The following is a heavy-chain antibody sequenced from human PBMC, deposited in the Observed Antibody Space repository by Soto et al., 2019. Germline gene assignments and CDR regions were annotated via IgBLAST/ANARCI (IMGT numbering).Heavy chain of an antibody. D-gene: IGHD1-7*01. CDR1: GGSFSGYY. V-gene: IGHV4-34*01. CDR2: INHSGST. J-gene: IGHJ6*03. Sequence: SETLSLTCAVYGGSFSGYYWSWIRQPPGKGLEWIGEINHSGSTNYNPSLKSRVTISVDTSKNQFSLKLSSVTAADTAVYYCARGAGLSSALETGTTLVVYYMDVWGKGTTVTVSS. CDR3: ARGAGLSSALETGTTLVVYYMDV.